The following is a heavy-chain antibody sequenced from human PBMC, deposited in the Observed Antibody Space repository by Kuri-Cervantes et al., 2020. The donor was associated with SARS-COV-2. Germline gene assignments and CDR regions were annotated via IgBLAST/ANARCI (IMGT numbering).Heavy chain of an antibody. V-gene: IGHV1-2*04. CDR1: GYTFTGYY. CDR3: ARSTPYRRVVVTCQGGTFDI. D-gene: IGHD3-22*01. Sequence: ASVKVSCKASGYTFTGYYMHWVRQAPGQGLEWMGWINPNSGGTNYAQKFQGWVTMTRDTSISTVYMELSRLRSDDTAVYYCARSTPYRRVVVTCQGGTFDIWGQGTMVTVSS. J-gene: IGHJ3*02. CDR2: INPNSGGT.